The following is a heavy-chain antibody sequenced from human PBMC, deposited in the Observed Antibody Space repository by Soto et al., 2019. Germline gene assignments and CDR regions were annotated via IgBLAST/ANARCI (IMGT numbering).Heavy chain of an antibody. CDR3: ARVPGGTMGRAFDI. CDR1: GGTFSSYT. V-gene: IGHV1-3*01. J-gene: IGHJ3*02. CDR2: INAGNGNT. Sequence: ASVKVSCKASGGTFSSYTISWVRQAPGQRLEWMGWINAGNGNTKYSQKFQGRVTITRDTSASTAYMELSSLRSEDTAVYYCARVPGGTMGRAFDIWGQGTVVTVSS. D-gene: IGHD3-10*01.